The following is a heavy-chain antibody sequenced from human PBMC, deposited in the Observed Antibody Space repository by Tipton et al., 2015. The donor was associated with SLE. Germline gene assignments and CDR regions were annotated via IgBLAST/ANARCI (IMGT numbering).Heavy chain of an antibody. Sequence: SLRLSCAASGFIFSDYYMDWVRQTPGEGLEWVGRIRNKANSHTTDYAASVRGRFTISRDDSKNSLYLQMNSLKTEDTAIYHCTGNFLGFWGQGTLVTVSS. V-gene: IGHV3-72*01. CDR1: GFIFSDYY. D-gene: IGHD2/OR15-2a*01. CDR3: TGNFLGF. J-gene: IGHJ4*02. CDR2: IRNKANSHTT.